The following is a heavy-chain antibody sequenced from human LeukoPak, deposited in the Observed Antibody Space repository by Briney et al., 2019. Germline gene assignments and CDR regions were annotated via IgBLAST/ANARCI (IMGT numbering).Heavy chain of an antibody. CDR3: AKRMRGSYYPEY. CDR1: GFTFSNYG. D-gene: IGHD1-26*01. V-gene: IGHV3-30*18. J-gene: IGHJ4*02. Sequence: GGSLRLSCAASGFTFSNYGMHGGRQAPGKGLEWVAVISYDGSNKYYADSVKGRFPISRDNSANTLYLQMNSLTAEDTAVYYCAKRMRGSYYPEYWGQGTLVTVSS. CDR2: ISYDGSNK.